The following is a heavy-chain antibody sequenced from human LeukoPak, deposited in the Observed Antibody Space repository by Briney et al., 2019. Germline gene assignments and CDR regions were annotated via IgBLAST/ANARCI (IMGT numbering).Heavy chain of an antibody. D-gene: IGHD6-19*01. CDR3: ARISIAVAGTPFDY. Sequence: GGSLRLSCAASGFTVSSNYMSWVRQAPGKGLEWVSVIYSGGSTYYADSVKGRFTISRDNSKNTLYLQMNSLRAEDTAVYYCARISIAVAGTPFDYRGQGTLVTVSS. J-gene: IGHJ4*02. V-gene: IGHV3-66*01. CDR1: GFTVSSNY. CDR2: IYSGGST.